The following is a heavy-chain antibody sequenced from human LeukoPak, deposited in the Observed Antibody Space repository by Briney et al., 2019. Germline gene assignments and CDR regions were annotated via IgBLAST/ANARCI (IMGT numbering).Heavy chain of an antibody. V-gene: IGHV1-46*01. CDR1: GYTFTSYY. J-gene: IGHJ4*02. CDR2: INPNAGTT. Sequence: ASVKVSCKASGYTFTSYYMHWVRQAPGQGLEWMGIINPNAGTTSYAQKFQGRVTVTRDTSTSTVYMELSSLRSEDTAVYYCAREVRAFDYWGQGTLVTVSS. D-gene: IGHD4-11*01. CDR3: AREVRAFDY.